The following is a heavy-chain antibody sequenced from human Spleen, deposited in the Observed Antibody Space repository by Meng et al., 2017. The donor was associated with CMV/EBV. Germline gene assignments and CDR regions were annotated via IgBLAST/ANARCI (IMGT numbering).Heavy chain of an antibody. D-gene: IGHD1-26*01. J-gene: IGHJ4*02. V-gene: IGHV3-7*01. CDR3: AIWED. CDR1: GFTFSSHW. Sequence: GESLKISCAASGFTFSSHWMSWVRQAPGQGLEFVASLKSDASDNFYVDSVKGRFTISRDNAENSLFLQMNSLSAEDTAVYYCAIWEDWGQGALVTVSS. CDR2: LKSDASDN.